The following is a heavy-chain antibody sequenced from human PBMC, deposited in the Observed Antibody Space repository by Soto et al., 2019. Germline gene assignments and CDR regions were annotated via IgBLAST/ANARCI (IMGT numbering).Heavy chain of an antibody. Sequence: SETLSLTCTVSGGSISNYFFNWIRQPAGKGLEWIGRIDNSGSTNYNPSLKSRITMSANTSRNQFSLKLNSVTAADTAVYYCARGGQDFWSGPFDYWGQGALVTVSS. CDR3: ARGGQDFWSGPFDY. CDR2: IDNSGST. V-gene: IGHV4-4*07. CDR1: GGSISNYF. J-gene: IGHJ4*02. D-gene: IGHD3-3*01.